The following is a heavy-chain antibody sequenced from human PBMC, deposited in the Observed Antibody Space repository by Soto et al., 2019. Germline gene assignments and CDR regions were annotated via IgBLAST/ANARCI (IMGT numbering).Heavy chain of an antibody. Sequence: SVKVSCKASGYTFTSYYMQWVRQARGQRLEWIGWIVVGSGNTNYAQKFQERVTITRDVSTSTAYMELSSLRSEDTAVYYCAALTKGLLYGLYAFDIWGQGTMVTVSS. CDR2: IVVGSGNT. D-gene: IGHD2-2*02. CDR3: AALTKGLLYGLYAFDI. J-gene: IGHJ3*02. V-gene: IGHV1-58*02. CDR1: GYTFTSYY.